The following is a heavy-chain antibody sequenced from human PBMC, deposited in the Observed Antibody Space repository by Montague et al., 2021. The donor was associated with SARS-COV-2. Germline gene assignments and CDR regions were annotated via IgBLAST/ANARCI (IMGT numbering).Heavy chain of an antibody. V-gene: IGHV4-34*01. Sequence: SETLSLTCTVSGGSFSGYYWSWIRQPPGKGLEWIGDINHNGSTNYNPSLKSRVTIPVDTSKNQFSLTLGSVTAADTAVYYCARDRYYVSGTSLGMDVWGQGTTVTVSS. J-gene: IGHJ6*02. D-gene: IGHD3-10*01. CDR1: GGSFSGYY. CDR2: INHNGST. CDR3: ARDRYYVSGTSLGMDV.